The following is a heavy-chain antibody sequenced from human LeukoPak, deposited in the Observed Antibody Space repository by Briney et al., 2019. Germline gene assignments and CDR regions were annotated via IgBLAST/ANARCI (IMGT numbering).Heavy chain of an antibody. CDR3: VRGSGGDGYGYWGDY. J-gene: IGHJ4*02. CDR1: GFTSSGYA. V-gene: IGHV3-33*08. Sequence: PGGSLRLSCAASGFTSSGYAMGWVRQAPGMGLEWVAVIWFDGRKIHYPDSVKGRFTISRDNSKNTLYLQMDNLRADDTAVYYCVRGSGGDGYGYWGDYWGQGTLVTVSP. D-gene: IGHD5-24*01. CDR2: IWFDGRKI.